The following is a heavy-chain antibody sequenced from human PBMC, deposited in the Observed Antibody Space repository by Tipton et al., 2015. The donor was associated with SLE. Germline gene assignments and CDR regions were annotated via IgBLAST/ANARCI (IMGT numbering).Heavy chain of an antibody. CDR3: ARDLGGEQLWFFDY. CDR2: IYYSGST. V-gene: IGHV4-59*01. J-gene: IGHJ4*02. D-gene: IGHD5-18*01. Sequence: TLSLTCTVSGGSISSYYWSWIRQPPGKGLEWIGYIYYSGSTNYNPSLKSRVTISVDTSKNQFSLKLSSVTAADTAVYYCARDLGGEQLWFFDYWGQGTLVTVSS. CDR1: GGSISSYY.